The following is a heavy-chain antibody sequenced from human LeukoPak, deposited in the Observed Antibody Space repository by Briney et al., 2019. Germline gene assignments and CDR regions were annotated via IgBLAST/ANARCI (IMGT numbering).Heavy chain of an antibody. Sequence: GGSLRVSCAASGFTFTSYAMSWVRQAPGKGLEWVAFISGSGLSTYYADSVKDRFTFSRDNSKNTLFLQMNSLTAEDTAVYYCAKGGGGNAGAFDIWGQGTMVTVSS. V-gene: IGHV3-23*01. D-gene: IGHD4-23*01. CDR2: ISGSGLST. J-gene: IGHJ3*02. CDR1: GFTFTSYA. CDR3: AKGGGGNAGAFDI.